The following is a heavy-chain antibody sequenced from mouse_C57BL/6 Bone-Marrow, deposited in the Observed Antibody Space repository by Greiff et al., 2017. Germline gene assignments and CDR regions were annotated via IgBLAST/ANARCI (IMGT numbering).Heavy chain of an antibody. CDR2: IRSKSSNYAT. J-gene: IGHJ4*01. CDR1: GFTFNTYA. Sequence: EVQGVESGGGLVQPKGSLKLSCAASGFTFNTYAMHWVRQAPGKGLEWVARIRSKSSNYATYYADSVKDRFTISRDDSQSMLYLQMNNLKTDDTAMYYCVRDGYGSSYYAMDYWGQGTSVTVSS. D-gene: IGHD1-1*01. V-gene: IGHV10-3*01. CDR3: VRDGYGSSYYAMDY.